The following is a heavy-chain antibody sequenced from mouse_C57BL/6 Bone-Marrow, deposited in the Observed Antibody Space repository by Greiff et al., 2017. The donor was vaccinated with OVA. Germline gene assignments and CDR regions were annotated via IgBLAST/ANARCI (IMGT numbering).Heavy chain of an antibody. CDR2: IDPSDSYT. Sequence: QVQLQQPGAELVKPGASVKLSCKASGYTFTSYWMQWVKQRPGQGLEWIGEIDPSDSYTNYNQKFKGKATLTVDTSSSTAYMQLSSLTSKDSAVYYCARCLYGGWTWFAYWGQGTLVTVSA. J-gene: IGHJ3*01. V-gene: IGHV1-50*01. CDR3: ARCLYGGWTWFAY. D-gene: IGHD1-1*02. CDR1: GYTFTSYW.